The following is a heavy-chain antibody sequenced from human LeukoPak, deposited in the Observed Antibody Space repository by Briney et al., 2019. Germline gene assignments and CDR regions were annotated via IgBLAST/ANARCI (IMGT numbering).Heavy chain of an antibody. Sequence: ASVKVSCKASGYTFTGYYMHWVRQAPGQGLEWMGWLNPNSGGTNYAQNFQGRVTMTRDTSISTGYMELSRLRSDDTAVYYCVRDLDNYSGSGSYYNGDPLFQHWGQGTLVTVSS. D-gene: IGHD3-10*01. J-gene: IGHJ1*01. V-gene: IGHV1-2*02. CDR3: VRDLDNYSGSGSYYNGDPLFQH. CDR2: LNPNSGGT. CDR1: GYTFTGYY.